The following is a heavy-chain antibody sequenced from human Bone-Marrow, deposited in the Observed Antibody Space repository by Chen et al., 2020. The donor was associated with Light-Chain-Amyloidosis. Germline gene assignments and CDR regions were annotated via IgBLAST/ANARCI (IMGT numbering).Heavy chain of an antibody. CDR2: LTGSNFNK. CDR3: TKTPYDVLTGSLIFDY. J-gene: IGHJ4*02. D-gene: IGHD3-9*01. Sequence: DVQLLESGGGLVQPGGSLRLSCAASGFTFRNYAMSWVRQSPGKGMEWVGVLTGSNFNKYYADSVEGRFTISRDNSKTTLYLQMNSLTAEDKAMYYCTKTPYDVLTGSLIFDYWGQGNLVTVSS. CDR1: GFTFRNYA. V-gene: IGHV3-23*01.